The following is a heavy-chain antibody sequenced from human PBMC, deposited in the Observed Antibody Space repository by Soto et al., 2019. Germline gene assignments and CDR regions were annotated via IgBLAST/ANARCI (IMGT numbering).Heavy chain of an antibody. CDR3: ASESGSY. Sequence: PGGSLRLSCAASGFTFSSYAMHWVRQAPGKGLEWVAVISYDGSNKYYADSVKGRFTISRDNSKNTLYLQMNSLRAEDTAVYYCASESGSYWGQGTLVTVSS. V-gene: IGHV3-30-3*01. CDR1: GFTFSSYA. CDR2: ISYDGSNK. D-gene: IGHD3-10*01. J-gene: IGHJ4*02.